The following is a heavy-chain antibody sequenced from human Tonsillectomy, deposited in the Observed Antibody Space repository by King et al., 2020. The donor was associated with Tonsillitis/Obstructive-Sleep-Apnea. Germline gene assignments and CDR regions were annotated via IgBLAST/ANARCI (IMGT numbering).Heavy chain of an antibody. V-gene: IGHV3-33*01. D-gene: IGHD2-2*01. CDR2: IWYDGSNK. Sequence: VQLVESGGGVVQPGRSLRLSCAASGFTFSSYGMHWVRQAPGKGLEWVAVIWYDGSNKYYADSVKGRFTISRDNSKNTLYLQMNSLRAEDTAVYYCARERGGAAAKVDYWGQGTLVTVSS. CDR1: GFTFSSYG. J-gene: IGHJ4*02. CDR3: ARERGGAAAKVDY.